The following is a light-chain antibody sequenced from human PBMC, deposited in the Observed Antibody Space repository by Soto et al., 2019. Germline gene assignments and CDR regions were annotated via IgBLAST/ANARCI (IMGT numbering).Light chain of an antibody. V-gene: IGKV1-13*02. CDR2: AAS. CDR1: QGISSA. J-gene: IGKJ5*01. CDR3: QQFNSYSIT. Sequence: AIQLTQSPSSLSASVGDRVTITCRASQGISSALAWYQQKPGKAPKLLIYAASSLKSGVPSRFSGSGSGTDFTLTISSLQPEYFATYYCQQFNSYSITFGQGTRLEIK.